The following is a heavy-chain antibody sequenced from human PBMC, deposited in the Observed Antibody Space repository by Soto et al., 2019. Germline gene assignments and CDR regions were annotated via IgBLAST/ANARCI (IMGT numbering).Heavy chain of an antibody. J-gene: IGHJ6*02. V-gene: IGHV3-21*01. D-gene: IGHD1-1*01. Sequence: PGGSLRLSCAASGFTFSSYSMNWVRQAPGKGLEWVSSISSSSSYIYYADSVKGRFTISRDNAKNSLYLQMNSLRAEDTAVYYCARATGTFLKYYYYGMDVWGQGTTVTVSS. CDR1: GFTFSSYS. CDR3: ARATGTFLKYYYYGMDV. CDR2: ISSSSSYI.